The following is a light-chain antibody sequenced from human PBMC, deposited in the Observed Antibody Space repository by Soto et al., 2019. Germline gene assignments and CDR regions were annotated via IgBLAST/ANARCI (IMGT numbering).Light chain of an antibody. J-gene: IGKJ1*01. V-gene: IGKV1-5*01. CDR2: YAS. CDR3: QQYISYPWT. CDR1: QSITSW. Sequence: DVQMTQTTSSLSASVVDGFTITFRASQSITSWLAWYQQKPRRAPKLLIYYASTLESGVPSRFSGSGSETEFTLTISSLQTDDFATYYCQQYISYPWTFGQGTKVDIK.